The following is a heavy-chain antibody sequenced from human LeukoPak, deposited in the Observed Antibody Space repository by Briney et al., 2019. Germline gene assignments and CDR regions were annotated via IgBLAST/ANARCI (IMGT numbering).Heavy chain of an antibody. J-gene: IGHJ6*03. Sequence: GASVTVSCKASGYTFTSCGISWVRQAPGQGLEWMGWISAYNGNTNYAQKLQGRVTMTTDTSTSTAYMELRSLRSDDTAVYYCARPSSPSYYYYMDVWGKGTTVTVSS. D-gene: IGHD6-6*01. CDR2: ISAYNGNT. CDR3: ARPSSPSYYYYMDV. CDR1: GYTFTSCG. V-gene: IGHV1-18*01.